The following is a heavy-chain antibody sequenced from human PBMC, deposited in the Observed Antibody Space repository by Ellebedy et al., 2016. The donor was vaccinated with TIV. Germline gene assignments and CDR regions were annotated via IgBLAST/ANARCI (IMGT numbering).Heavy chain of an antibody. CDR1: GYSISSGYY. J-gene: IGHJ3*02. CDR2: FYHSGST. V-gene: IGHV4-38-2*02. CDR3: ATFRNLDAFDI. Sequence: SETQSLTCTVSGYSISSGYYWGCIRQPPGKGLEWIGSFYHSGSTYYNPSLKRRVTISVDRSKNQLSLKLSSVTAADTAVYYCATFRNLDAFDIWGQGTMVTVSS.